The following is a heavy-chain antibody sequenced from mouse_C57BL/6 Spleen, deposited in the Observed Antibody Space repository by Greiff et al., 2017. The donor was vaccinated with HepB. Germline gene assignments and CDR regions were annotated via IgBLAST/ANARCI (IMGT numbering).Heavy chain of an antibody. Sequence: QVQLQQSGAELVRPGASVKLSCKASGYTFTDYYINWVKQRPGQGLEWIARIYPGSGNTYYNEKFKGKATLTAEKSSSTAYMQLSSLTSEDSAVYFCAREGGYDLPWFAYWGQGTLVTVSA. J-gene: IGHJ3*01. CDR2: IYPGSGNT. V-gene: IGHV1-76*01. CDR3: AREGGYDLPWFAY. D-gene: IGHD2-2*01. CDR1: GYTFTDYY.